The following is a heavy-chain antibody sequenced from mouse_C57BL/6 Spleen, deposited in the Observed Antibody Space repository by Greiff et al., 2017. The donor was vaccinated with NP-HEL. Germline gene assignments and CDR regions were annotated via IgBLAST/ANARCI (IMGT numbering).Heavy chain of an antibody. J-gene: IGHJ4*01. CDR1: GYAFSSSW. V-gene: IGHV1-82*01. CDR2: IYPGAGDT. CDR3: ARAEGGYYYAMDY. Sequence: VQLQQSGPELVKPGASVKISCKASGYAFSSSWMNWVKQRPGKGLEWIGRIYPGAGDTNYNGKFKGKATLTAYKSSSTAYMQLSSLTSEDSAVYFCARAEGGYYYAMDYWGQGTSVTVSS.